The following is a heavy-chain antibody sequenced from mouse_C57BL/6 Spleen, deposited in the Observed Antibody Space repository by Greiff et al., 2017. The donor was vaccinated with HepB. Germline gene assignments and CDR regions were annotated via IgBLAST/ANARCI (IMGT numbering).Heavy chain of an antibody. J-gene: IGHJ2*01. Sequence: DVKLVESGGGLVKPGGSLKLSCAASGFTFSDYGMHWVRQAPEKGLEWVAYISSGSSTIYYADTVKGRFTISRDNAKNTLFLQMTSLRSEDTAMYYGARITTVPYYFDYWGQGTTLTVSS. D-gene: IGHD1-1*01. CDR2: ISSGSSTI. V-gene: IGHV5-17*01. CDR3: ARITTVPYYFDY. CDR1: GFTFSDYG.